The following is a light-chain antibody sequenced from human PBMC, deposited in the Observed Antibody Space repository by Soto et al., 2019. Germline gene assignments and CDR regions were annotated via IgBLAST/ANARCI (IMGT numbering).Light chain of an antibody. V-gene: IGLV2-14*01. CDR3: SSYTSRSSTTLMV. J-gene: IGLJ2*01. Sequence: QSALTQPASVSGSPGQSITISCTGTSSDFGGFNHVSWYQHHPGKAPKLIIYEVTYRPSGVSNRFSGSKSGYTASLTISGLQAEDEADYYCSSYTSRSSTTLMVFGGGTKLTVL. CDR2: EVT. CDR1: SSDFGGFNH.